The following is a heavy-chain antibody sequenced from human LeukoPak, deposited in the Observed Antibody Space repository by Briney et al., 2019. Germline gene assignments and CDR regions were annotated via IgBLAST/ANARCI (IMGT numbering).Heavy chain of an antibody. CDR2: IIPIFGTA. D-gene: IGHD3-22*01. V-gene: IGHV1-69*05. Sequence: SVKVSCKASGGTFSSYAISWVRQAPGQGLEWMGGIIPIFGTANHAQKFQGRVTITTDESTSTAYMELSSLRSEDTAVYYCASSSSGYYYFDYWGQGTLVTVSS. J-gene: IGHJ4*02. CDR3: ASSSSGYYYFDY. CDR1: GGTFSSYA.